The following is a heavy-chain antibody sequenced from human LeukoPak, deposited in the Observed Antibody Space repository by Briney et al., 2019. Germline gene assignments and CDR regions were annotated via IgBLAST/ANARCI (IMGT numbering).Heavy chain of an antibody. CDR3: ARDHRAGWFGFDP. J-gene: IGHJ5*02. CDR2: INPNSGGT. V-gene: IGHV1-2*02. CDR1: GYTFTGYY. Sequence: ASVKVSCKASGYTFTGYYMHWVRQAPGQGLEWMGWINPNSGGTNYAQKSQGRVTMTRDTSISTAYMELSRLRSDDTAVYYCARDHRAGWFGFDPWGQGTLVTVSS. D-gene: IGHD3-10*01.